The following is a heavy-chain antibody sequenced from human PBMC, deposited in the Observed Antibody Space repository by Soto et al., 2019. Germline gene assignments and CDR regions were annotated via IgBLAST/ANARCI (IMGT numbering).Heavy chain of an antibody. D-gene: IGHD2-2*01. CDR3: ARYCSSTSCYAYYYYYYMDV. CDR1: GFTFSSYS. V-gene: IGHV3-21*01. J-gene: IGHJ6*03. CDR2: ISSSSSYI. Sequence: EVQLVESGGGLVKPGGSLRLSCAASGFTFSSYSMNWVRQAPGKGLEWVSSISSSSSYIYYADSVKGRFTISRDNAKNSQYLQMNSLRAEDTAVYYCARYCSSTSCYAYYYYYYMDVWGKGTTVTVSS.